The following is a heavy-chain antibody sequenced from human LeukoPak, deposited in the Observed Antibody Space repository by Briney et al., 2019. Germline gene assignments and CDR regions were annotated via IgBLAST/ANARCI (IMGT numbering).Heavy chain of an antibody. Sequence: GGSLRLSCAASGLTLSSYSMTWVRQAPGKGLEWVANIRAGRDTTFYADSVKGRFIVSRDTAKNSVYLQMNSLRAEDTAMYHCAREGSGSYLEDWCQGTLVTVSS. J-gene: IGHJ4*02. CDR2: IRAGRDTT. CDR1: GLTLSSYS. D-gene: IGHD1-26*01. V-gene: IGHV3-48*04. CDR3: AREGSGSYLED.